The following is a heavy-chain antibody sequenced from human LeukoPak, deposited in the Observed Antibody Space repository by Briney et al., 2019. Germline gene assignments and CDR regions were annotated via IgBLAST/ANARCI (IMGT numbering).Heavy chain of an antibody. J-gene: IGHJ4*02. CDR1: GYSISSGYY. CDR3: ARDQVTMVRGVNGYFDY. CDR2: IYHSGST. Sequence: SETLSLTCTVSGYSISSGYYWGWIRQPPGKGLEWIGSIYHSGSTYYNPSLKSRVTISVDTSKNQFSLKLSSVTAADTAVYYCARDQVTMVRGVNGYFDYWGQGTLVTASS. D-gene: IGHD3-10*01. V-gene: IGHV4-38-2*02.